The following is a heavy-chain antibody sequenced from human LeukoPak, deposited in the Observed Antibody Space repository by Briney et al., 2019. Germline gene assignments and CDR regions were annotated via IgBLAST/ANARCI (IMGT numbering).Heavy chain of an antibody. V-gene: IGHV3-7*01. CDR3: ARGGGCSGGSCYSTTPYYYYGMDV. CDR2: IKQDGSEK. Sequence: PGGSLRLSCAASGFTFSSYWMSWVRQAPGKGLEWVANIKQDGSEKYYVDSVKGRFTISRDNAKNSLYLQMNRLRAEDTAVYYCARGGGCSGGSCYSTTPYYYYGMDVWGQGTTVTVSS. D-gene: IGHD2-15*01. CDR1: GFTFSSYW. J-gene: IGHJ6*02.